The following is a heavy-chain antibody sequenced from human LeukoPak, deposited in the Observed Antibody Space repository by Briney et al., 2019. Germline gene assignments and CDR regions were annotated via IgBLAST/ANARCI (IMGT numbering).Heavy chain of an antibody. CDR2: IKQDGSEK. CDR3: ASPGEGGRLWDFDY. Sequence: GGSLRLSCATSGFTFSSYWMSWVRQAPGKGLEWVANIKQDGSEKYYVDSVKGRFTISRDNAENSLHLQMNSLRAEDTAVYYCASPGEGGRLWDFDYWGQGTLVTVSS. CDR1: GFTFSSYW. V-gene: IGHV3-7*01. J-gene: IGHJ4*02. D-gene: IGHD2-21*01.